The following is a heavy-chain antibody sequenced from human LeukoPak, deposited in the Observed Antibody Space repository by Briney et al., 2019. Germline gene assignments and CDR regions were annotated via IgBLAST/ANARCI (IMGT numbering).Heavy chain of an antibody. CDR2: INHSGST. D-gene: IGHD4-17*01. V-gene: IGHV4-34*01. J-gene: IGHJ5*02. CDR1: GGSFSGYY. Sequence: SETLSLTCAAYGGSFSGYYWSWIRQPPGKGLEWIGEINHSGSTKYNPSLKSRVTISVDTSKNQFSLKLRYVTAADTAVYYCARDPKYGDYLNWFDPWGQGTLVTVSS. CDR3: ARDPKYGDYLNWFDP.